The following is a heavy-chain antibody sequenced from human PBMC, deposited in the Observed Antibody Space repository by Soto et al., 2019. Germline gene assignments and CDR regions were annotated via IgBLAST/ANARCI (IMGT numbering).Heavy chain of an antibody. Sequence: SRSVTCSISGGSGSWISAAWDWIRQSPSRGLEWLGRAYYRSQWYYDSAVSVRSRITVIPDTSKNQFSLQLNSVTPEDTAVYYCTKQKGGSRTYNGMDVWGQGTKVTVSS. V-gene: IGHV6-1*01. CDR3: TKQKGGSRTYNGMDV. CDR2: AYYRSQWYY. CDR1: GGSGSWISAA. J-gene: IGHJ6*02. D-gene: IGHD2-15*01.